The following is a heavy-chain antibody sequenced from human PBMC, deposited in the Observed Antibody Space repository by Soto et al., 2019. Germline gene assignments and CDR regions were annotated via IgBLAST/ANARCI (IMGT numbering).Heavy chain of an antibody. CDR1: GGSISSYY. D-gene: IGHD6-6*01. V-gene: IGHV4-59*01. J-gene: IGHJ5*02. CDR2: IYYSGST. Sequence: SETLSLTCTVSGGSISSYYWSWIRQPPGKGLEWIGYIYYSGSTNYDPSLKSRVTISVDTSKNQFSLKLSSVTAADTAVYYCARVLGGGSSLGWFDPWGQGTLVTVSS. CDR3: ARVLGGGSSLGWFDP.